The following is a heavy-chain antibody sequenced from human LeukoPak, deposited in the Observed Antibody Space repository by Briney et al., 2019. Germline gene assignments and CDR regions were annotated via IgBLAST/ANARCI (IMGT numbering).Heavy chain of an antibody. V-gene: IGHV1-69*04. CDR1: GGTFSSYA. J-gene: IGHJ6*02. CDR2: IIPILGIA. Sequence: SVKVSCKASGGTFSSYAISWVRQAPGQGLEWMGRIIPILGIANYAQKFQGRVTITADKSTSTAYMELSSLRSEDTAVCYCARDQSGWLRFPHYGMDVWGQGTTVTVSS. CDR3: ARDQSGWLRFPHYGMDV. D-gene: IGHD5-12*01.